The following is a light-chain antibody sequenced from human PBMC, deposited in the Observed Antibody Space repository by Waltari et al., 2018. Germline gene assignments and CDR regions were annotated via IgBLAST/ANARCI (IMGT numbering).Light chain of an antibody. CDR1: SSTIGNNY. J-gene: IGLJ3*02. Sequence: QSVLTQPPSASGTPGQRVTISCSGSSSTIGNNYVYWYQHLPGAAPKLLIFKNNQRPSGVPDRFSDSKSGTSASLAISGLRSEDEADYYCAAWDDSLSGLVFGGGTKLSVL. CDR3: AAWDDSLSGLV. V-gene: IGLV1-47*01. CDR2: KNN.